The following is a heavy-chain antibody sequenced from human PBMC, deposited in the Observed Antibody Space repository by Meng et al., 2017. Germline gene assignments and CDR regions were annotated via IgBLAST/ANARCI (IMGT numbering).Heavy chain of an antibody. V-gene: IGHV4-59*01. CDR2: IYYSGST. CDR1: GGSISSYY. Sequence: SETLSLTCTVSGGSISSYYWSWIRQPPGKGLEWIGYIYYSGSTNYNPSLKSRVTISVDTSKNQFSLKLSSVTAADTAVYYCAKRIAVAGGGDALDIWGQGTMVTVS. D-gene: IGHD6-19*01. J-gene: IGHJ3*02. CDR3: AKRIAVAGGGDALDI.